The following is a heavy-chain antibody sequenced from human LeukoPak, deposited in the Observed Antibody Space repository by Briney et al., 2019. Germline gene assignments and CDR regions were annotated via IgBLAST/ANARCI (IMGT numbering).Heavy chain of an antibody. J-gene: IGHJ4*02. CDR2: IKTDGSEK. CDR1: GFTFSTFW. V-gene: IGHV3-7*04. CDR3: VRGGRPTADY. Sequence: GGSLRLSCAASGFTFSTFWMTWVRQAPGKGLEWVANIKTDGSEKYYVDSVKGRFTVSRDNAKNSLYLQMNSLRTEDTAVYYCVRGGRPTADYWGQGALVTVSS.